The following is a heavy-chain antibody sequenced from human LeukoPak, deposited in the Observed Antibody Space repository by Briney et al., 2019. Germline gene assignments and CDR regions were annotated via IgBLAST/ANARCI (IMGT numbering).Heavy chain of an antibody. CDR1: GGSISGYY. D-gene: IGHD5-18*01. V-gene: IGHV4-59*01. CDR2: IYYSGST. J-gene: IGHJ5*02. CDR3: ARAKRGYSYGSFDP. Sequence: SETLSLTCTVSGGSISGYYWSWIRQPPGKGLEWIGYIYYSGSTDYNPSLRGRVTISVDTSETQFSLNLSSVTAAGTAVYYCARAKRGYSYGSFDPWGQGTLVTVSS.